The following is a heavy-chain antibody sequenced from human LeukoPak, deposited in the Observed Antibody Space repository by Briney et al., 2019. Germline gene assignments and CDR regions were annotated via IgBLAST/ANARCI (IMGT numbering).Heavy chain of an antibody. CDR3: TREPYSGGTSFDY. J-gene: IGHJ4*02. V-gene: IGHV3-7*01. CDR2: IKQDGSAK. D-gene: IGHD2-15*01. CDR1: GFTFSSYW. Sequence: GGSQRLSCAASGFTFSSYWMSWVRQAPGKGQEWVANIKQDGSAKYYVDSVRGRFTISRDNAKNSLYLQMNSLRAEDTAVYYCTREPYSGGTSFDYWGQGTLVTVSS.